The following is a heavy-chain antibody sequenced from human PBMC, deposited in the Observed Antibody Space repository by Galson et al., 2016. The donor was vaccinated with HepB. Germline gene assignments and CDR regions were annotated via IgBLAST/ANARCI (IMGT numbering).Heavy chain of an antibody. CDR3: ARFGVVTFYGMDV. Sequence: SLRLSCAASGFTFSNYWMSWVRQAPGKGLEWVANIKQDGSEIHYLDSVKGRFTISRDNAKKSLYLQMNSLRAEDTAVYYCARFGVVTFYGMDVWGQGTTVTVSS. CDR1: GFTFSNYW. D-gene: IGHD3-3*01. J-gene: IGHJ6*02. CDR2: IKQDGSEI. V-gene: IGHV3-7*03.